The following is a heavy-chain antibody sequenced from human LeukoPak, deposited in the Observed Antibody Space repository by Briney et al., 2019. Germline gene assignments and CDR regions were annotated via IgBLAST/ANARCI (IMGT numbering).Heavy chain of an antibody. CDR1: GVSISSYH. J-gene: IGHJ4*02. CDR2: IFYSGNT. CDR3: ARLAAISGSDYPDD. V-gene: IGHV4-59*08. Sequence: SETLSLTCTVSGVSISSYHWSWLRQPPGRGLEWIVYIFYSGNTLYNPSLKSRVTISVDTSKNHFSRRLRSVTAADTAVSYCARLAAISGSDYPDDWGQGTLVTVSS. D-gene: IGHD1-26*01.